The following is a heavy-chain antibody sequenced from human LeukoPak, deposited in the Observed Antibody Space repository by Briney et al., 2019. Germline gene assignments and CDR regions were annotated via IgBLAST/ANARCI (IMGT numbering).Heavy chain of an antibody. V-gene: IGHV3-7*01. CDR1: GFTFSSYW. J-gene: IGHJ4*02. CDR2: IKQDGSEK. D-gene: IGHD5-12*01. Sequence: GGSLRLSCAASGFTFSSYWMSWVRQAPGKGLEWVANIKQDGSEKYYADSVRGRFTISRDNAKNSLYLQMNSLRAEDTAVYYCARDRGLRGYSGYDPDRAVDYWGQGTLVTVSS. CDR3: ARDRGLRGYSGYDPDRAVDY.